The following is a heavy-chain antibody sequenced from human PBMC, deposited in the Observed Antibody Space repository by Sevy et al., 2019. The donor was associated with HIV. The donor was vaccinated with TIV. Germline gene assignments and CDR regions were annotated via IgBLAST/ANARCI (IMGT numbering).Heavy chain of an antibody. J-gene: IGHJ4*02. CDR1: GFTFSSYW. CDR3: ARGPSGAAAGRFDS. D-gene: IGHD6-13*01. V-gene: IGHV3-7*01. Sequence: GGSLRLSCAASGFTFSSYWINWVRQAPGEGLEWVANINQGGNQKHYMDSVKGRFTISRDNAENAVYLQRNSLRVEDTAGYYCARGPSGAAAGRFDSWGQGTLVTVSS. CDR2: INQGGNQK.